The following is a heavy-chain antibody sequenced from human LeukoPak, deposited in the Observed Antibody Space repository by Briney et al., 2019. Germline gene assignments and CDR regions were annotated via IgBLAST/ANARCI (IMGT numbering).Heavy chain of an antibody. D-gene: IGHD4-17*01. CDR2: INGDGTST. V-gene: IGHV3-74*01. CDR1: GFTFSNHW. CDR3: AKDWAVTPRRGDAFDI. J-gene: IGHJ3*02. Sequence: PGGSLRLSCVASGFTFSNHWLHWVRQGPGKGLVWVSRINGDGTSTIYADSVKGRFTISRDNSKNSLYVQMNSLRTEDTALYYCAKDWAVTPRRGDAFDIWGQGTMVTVSS.